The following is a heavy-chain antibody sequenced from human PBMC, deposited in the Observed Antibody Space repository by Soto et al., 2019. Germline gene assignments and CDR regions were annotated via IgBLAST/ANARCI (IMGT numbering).Heavy chain of an antibody. CDR1: GYNFTTYA. CDR3: ARGYTSGWTFDF. J-gene: IGHJ4*02. Sequence: QVQLVQSGAEVKQPGASASVSCKASGYNFTTYAVHWLRQAPGQGPEWMGWINCGSGNTVYSQKFQGRVTFTRDTSARTAYMDLNSLTSGDTAVYYCARGYTSGWTFDFWGRGTLVTVSS. V-gene: IGHV1-3*01. CDR2: INCGSGNT. D-gene: IGHD6-19*01.